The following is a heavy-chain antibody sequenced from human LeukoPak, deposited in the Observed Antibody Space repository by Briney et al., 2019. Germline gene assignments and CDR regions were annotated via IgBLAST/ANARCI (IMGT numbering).Heavy chain of an antibody. D-gene: IGHD3-9*01. CDR1: GGSFSGYY. CDR3: ASAFDILTGYHSNWFDP. J-gene: IGHJ5*02. V-gene: IGHV4-34*01. CDR2: INHSGST. Sequence: PSETLSLTCAVYGGSFSGYYWSWIRQPPGKGLEWMGEINHSGSTNYNPSLKSRVTISVDTSKNQFSLKLSSVTAADTAVYYCASAFDILTGYHSNWFDPWGQGTLVTVSS.